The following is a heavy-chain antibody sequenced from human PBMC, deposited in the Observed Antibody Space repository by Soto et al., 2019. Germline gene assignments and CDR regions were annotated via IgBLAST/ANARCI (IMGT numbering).Heavy chain of an antibody. CDR1: GGSISSSSYY. J-gene: IGHJ6*02. D-gene: IGHD3-16*02. V-gene: IGHV4-39*01. CDR3: ASEFDYVWGSYRYDKRYYGMDV. CDR2: IYYSGST. Sequence: SETLSLTCTVSGGSISSSSYYWGWIRQPPGKGLEWIGSIYYSGSTYYNPSLKSRVTISVDTSKNQFSLKLSSVTAADTAVYYCASEFDYVWGSYRYDKRYYGMDVWGQGTTVTVSS.